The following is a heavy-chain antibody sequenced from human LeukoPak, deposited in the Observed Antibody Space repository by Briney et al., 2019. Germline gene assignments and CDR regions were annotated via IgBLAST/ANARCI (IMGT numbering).Heavy chain of an antibody. V-gene: IGHV4-59*01. Sequence: PSETLSLTSTVSGGSISSYYWSWIRQPPGKGLEWIGYIYYSGSTNYNPSLKSRVPISVDTSKNQSSLKLSSVTAADTAVYYCARGAYPSGYYMDVWGKGTTVTVSS. J-gene: IGHJ6*03. CDR2: IYYSGST. CDR1: GGSISSYY. CDR3: ARGAYPSGYYMDV.